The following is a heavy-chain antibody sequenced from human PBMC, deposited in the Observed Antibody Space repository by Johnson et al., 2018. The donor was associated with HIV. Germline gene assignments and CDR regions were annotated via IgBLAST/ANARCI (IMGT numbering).Heavy chain of an antibody. CDR2: ISYDGSNA. J-gene: IGHJ3*02. V-gene: IGHV3-30*18. Sequence: QMQLVEAGGGVVQPGTSLRLSCAASGFTFGIYCMHWVRQAPGKGLEWVALISYDGSNAYYGESVKGRLSISRDNSKKKLYLQMNSLRPEDTAVYYCAKDRAEVVVVHDALDIWGQGTMVTVSS. D-gene: IGHD3-22*01. CDR3: AKDRAEVVVVHDALDI. CDR1: GFTFGIYC.